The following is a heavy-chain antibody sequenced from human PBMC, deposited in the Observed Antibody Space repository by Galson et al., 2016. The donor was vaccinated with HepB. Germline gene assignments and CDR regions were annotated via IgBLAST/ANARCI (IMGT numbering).Heavy chain of an antibody. CDR2: IHYTGST. Sequence: TLSLTCTVSGGSISNSGYYWSWIRQHPGKGLEWIGYIHYTGSTYYNPSLKSRVTISVDTSENQFSLRLSSVTAADAAVYFCARGWITMVRVLGPRGYFDLWGRGTLVTVSS. CDR3: ARGWITMVRVLGPRGYFDL. J-gene: IGHJ2*01. V-gene: IGHV4-31*03. D-gene: IGHD3-10*01. CDR1: GGSISNSGYY.